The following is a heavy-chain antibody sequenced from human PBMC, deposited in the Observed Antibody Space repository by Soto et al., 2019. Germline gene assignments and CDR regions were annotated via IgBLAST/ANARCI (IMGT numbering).Heavy chain of an antibody. V-gene: IGHV4-31*03. CDR3: ARGDMSSGWYLAY. CDR1: GGSISSGGYY. J-gene: IGHJ4*02. CDR2: IYYSGST. Sequence: QVQLQESGPGLVKPSQTLSLTCTVSGGSISSGGYYWSWIRQHPGKGVEWIGYIYYSGSTYYNPSLNSRVTISVETSKNQFSLKLSSVTAAVTAVYYCARGDMSSGWYLAYWGQGTLVTVSS. D-gene: IGHD6-19*01.